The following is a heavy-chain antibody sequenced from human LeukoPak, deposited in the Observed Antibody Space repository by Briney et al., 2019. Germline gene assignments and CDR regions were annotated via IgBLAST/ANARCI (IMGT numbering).Heavy chain of an antibody. D-gene: IGHD3-16*01. Sequence: GGSLRLSCAASGFTFSSHSMNWVRQAPGKGLEWISDISLGGSNIYYADSVKGRFTISRDNVKNSLYLEMSSLRADDTAMYYCVRDSRLISPQGPTYVDSWGQGTLVTVSS. CDR1: GFTFSSHS. CDR3: VRDSRLISPQGPTYVDS. J-gene: IGHJ4*02. CDR2: ISLGGSNI. V-gene: IGHV3-48*04.